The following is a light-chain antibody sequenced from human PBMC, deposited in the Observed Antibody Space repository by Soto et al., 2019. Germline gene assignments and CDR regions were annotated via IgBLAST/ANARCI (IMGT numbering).Light chain of an antibody. CDR1: ESVSSSY. V-gene: IGKV3-20*01. Sequence: EIVLTQSPGTLSLSPGERATLSCRASESVSSSYLAWYQQKPGQAPRLLIFGASSRATGTPDRFSGSGSGTDFTLPISRLETEDFAVYYGQQYGSSPPWTFGQGTKVDIK. CDR3: QQYGSSPPWT. CDR2: GAS. J-gene: IGKJ1*01.